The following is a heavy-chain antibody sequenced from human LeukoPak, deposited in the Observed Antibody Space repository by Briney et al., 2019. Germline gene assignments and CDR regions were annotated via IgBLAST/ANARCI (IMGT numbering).Heavy chain of an antibody. CDR3: AKESGEFDS. CDR2: ISSGGDTT. D-gene: IGHD7-27*01. V-gene: IGHV3-23*01. CDR1: GFTFSSYA. Sequence: PGGSLRLSCAASGFTFSSYAMSWVRQAPGKGLEWVSTISSGGDTTYYADSVEGRFTISRDNSKNTLYLQVNSQRAEDTALYYCAKESGEFDSWGQGTLVTVSS. J-gene: IGHJ4*02.